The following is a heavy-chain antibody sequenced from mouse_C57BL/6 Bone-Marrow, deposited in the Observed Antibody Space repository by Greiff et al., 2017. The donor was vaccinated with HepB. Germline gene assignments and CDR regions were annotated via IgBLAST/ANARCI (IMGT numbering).Heavy chain of an antibody. J-gene: IGHJ1*03. V-gene: IGHV1-64*01. Sequence: QVQLQQSGAELVKPGASVKLSCKASGYTFTSYWMHWVKQRPGQGLEWIGMIHPNSGSTNYNEKFKSKATLTVDKSSSTAYMQLSSLTSEDSAVYYCARPLYYYGSSYDWYFDVWGTGTTVTVSS. CDR3: ARPLYYYGSSYDWYFDV. CDR2: IHPNSGST. CDR1: GYTFTSYW. D-gene: IGHD1-1*01.